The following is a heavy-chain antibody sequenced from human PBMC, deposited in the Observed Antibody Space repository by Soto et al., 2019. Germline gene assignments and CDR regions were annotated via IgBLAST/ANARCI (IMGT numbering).Heavy chain of an antibody. CDR3: ARDLPDSSGYYYYFDY. D-gene: IGHD3-22*01. J-gene: IGHJ4*02. CDR1: GFTFSSYA. CDR2: ISGSGGST. V-gene: IGHV3-23*01. Sequence: PGGSLRLSCAASGFTFSSYAMSWVRQAPGKGLEWVSAISGSGGSTYYADSVKGRFTISRDNAKNSLYLQMNSLRAEDTAVYYCARDLPDSSGYYYYFDYWGQGTLVTVSS.